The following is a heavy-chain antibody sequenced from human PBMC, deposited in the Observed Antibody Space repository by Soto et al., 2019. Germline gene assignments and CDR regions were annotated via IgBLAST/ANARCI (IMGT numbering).Heavy chain of an antibody. CDR3: AADRLLWHDRPRGFDP. CDR1: GFTFTSSA. CDR2: IVVGSGNT. Sequence: SVTVSCQASGFTFTSSAMQWVRQARGQRLEWIGWIVVGSGNTNYAQKFQERVTITRDMSTSTAYMELSSLRSEDTAVYYCAADRLLWHDRPRGFDPWGQGTLVTVSS. V-gene: IGHV1-58*02. J-gene: IGHJ5*02. D-gene: IGHD3-10*01.